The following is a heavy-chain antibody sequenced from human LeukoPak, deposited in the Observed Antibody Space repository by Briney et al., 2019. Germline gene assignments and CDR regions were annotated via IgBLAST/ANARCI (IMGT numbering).Heavy chain of an antibody. V-gene: IGHV3-66*01. CDR1: GFTVSSNY. CDR2: IYSAGST. CDR3: AKTRRYFFDS. J-gene: IGHJ4*02. Sequence: GGSLRLSCAASGFTVSSNYMTWVRQAPGKGLEWVSVIYSAGSTYYADSVKGRFTISRDNSKNTLYLHMNSLRAEDTAVYYCAKTRRYFFDSWGQGTLVTVSS.